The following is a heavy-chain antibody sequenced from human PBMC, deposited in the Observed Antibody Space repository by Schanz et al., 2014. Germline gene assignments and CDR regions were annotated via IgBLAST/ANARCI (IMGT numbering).Heavy chain of an antibody. V-gene: IGHV3-23*04. CDR3: ARGLIAAAGGAFDY. CDR2: INTGVNT. D-gene: IGHD6-13*01. Sequence: EVQLVESGGGLVQPGGSLRLSCTASGFMFSSYGMHWVRQAPGKGLEWVSAINTGVNTYYADSVRGRFTMSRDNSKNTLYLQMNSLRAGDAAVYYCARGLIAAAGGAFDYWGQGTLVAVSA. CDR1: GFMFSSYG. J-gene: IGHJ4*02.